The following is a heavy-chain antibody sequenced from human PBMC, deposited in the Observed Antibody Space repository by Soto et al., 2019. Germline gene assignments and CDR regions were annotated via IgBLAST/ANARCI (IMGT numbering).Heavy chain of an antibody. CDR1: GGSVSSGSYY. V-gene: IGHV4-61*01. CDR3: ARDSSSPPPAVSYYYYSGRAV. J-gene: IGHJ6*04. CDR2: IYYSGST. Sequence: SETLSLTCTVSGGSVSSGSYYWSWIRQPPGKGLEWIGYIYYSGSTNYNPSLKSRVTISVDTSKNQFSLKLSSVTAADTAVYYWARDSSSPPPAVSYYYYSGRAVGGKGTTVTVSS. D-gene: IGHD6-6*01.